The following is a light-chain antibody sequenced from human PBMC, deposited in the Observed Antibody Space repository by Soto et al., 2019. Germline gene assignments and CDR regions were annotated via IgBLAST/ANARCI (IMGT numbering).Light chain of an antibody. CDR2: GAS. CDR3: QQYNKWWT. Sequence: EIVMTQSPATLSVSPGERATLSCRASQSVNSKLAWYQQKPGRAPRLLIYGASTRATGIPARFSGSGSGTEFTLTISSLQSEDFAVYYCQQYNKWWTFGQGTKVEIK. CDR1: QSVNSK. J-gene: IGKJ1*01. V-gene: IGKV3-15*01.